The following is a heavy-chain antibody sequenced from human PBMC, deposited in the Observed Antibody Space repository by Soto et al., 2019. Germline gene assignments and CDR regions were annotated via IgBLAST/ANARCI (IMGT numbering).Heavy chain of an antibody. CDR1: GYTFTSYG. CDR2: ISAYNGNT. D-gene: IGHD3-3*01. J-gene: IGHJ6*02. V-gene: IGHV1-18*01. CDR3: AREQSEESLWSGYYSPYYYYYGMDV. Sequence: ASVKVSCKASGYTFTSYGISWVRQAPGQGLEWMGWISAYNGNTNYAQKLQGRVTMTTDTSTSTAYMELRSLRSDDTAVYYCAREQSEESLWSGYYSPYYYYYGMDVWGQGTTVTVSS.